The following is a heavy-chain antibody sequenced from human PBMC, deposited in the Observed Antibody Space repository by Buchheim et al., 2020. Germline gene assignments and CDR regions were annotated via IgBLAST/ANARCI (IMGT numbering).Heavy chain of an antibody. Sequence: EVQLVESGGGLVKPGGSLRLSCAASGFTFSNAWMSWVRQAPGKGLEWVGRIKSKTDGGTTDYAAPVKGRFTISRDDSKNTLYLQMNSLKTEDTAVYYCTTGSEDQLLHYYYYGMDVWGQGTT. CDR1: GFTFSNAW. D-gene: IGHD2-2*01. CDR3: TTGSEDQLLHYYYYGMDV. V-gene: IGHV3-15*01. J-gene: IGHJ6*02. CDR2: IKSKTDGGTT.